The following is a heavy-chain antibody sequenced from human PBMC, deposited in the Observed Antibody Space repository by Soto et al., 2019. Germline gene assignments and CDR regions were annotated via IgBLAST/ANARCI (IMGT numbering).Heavy chain of an antibody. V-gene: IGHV4-30-4*01. D-gene: IGHD3-3*01. CDR3: ARVADFWTGYYFDY. CDR1: GGSISSADYY. CDR2: IYYTGAT. J-gene: IGHJ4*02. Sequence: LSLTCTVSGGSISSADYYWTWIRQPPGKGLEWIGYIYYTGATYYNPSLGSRVTISVDTSNNQFSLKLTSVTVADTAVYYCARVADFWTGYYFDYWGQGTLVTVSS.